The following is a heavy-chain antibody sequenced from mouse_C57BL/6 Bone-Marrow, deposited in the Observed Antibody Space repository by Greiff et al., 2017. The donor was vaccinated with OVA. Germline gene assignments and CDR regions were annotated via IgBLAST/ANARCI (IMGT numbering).Heavy chain of an antibody. J-gene: IGHJ3*01. Sequence: EVQLQQSGPELVKPGASVKISCKASGYSFTDYNMNWVKQSNGKSLEWIGVINPNYGTTSYNQTLKGKATLTVDQSSSTAYMQLNSLTSEDSAVNDCARSIMVTEGFAYWGQGTLVTVAA. V-gene: IGHV1-39*01. D-gene: IGHD2-2*01. CDR1: GYSFTDYN. CDR2: INPNYGTT. CDR3: ARSIMVTEGFAY.